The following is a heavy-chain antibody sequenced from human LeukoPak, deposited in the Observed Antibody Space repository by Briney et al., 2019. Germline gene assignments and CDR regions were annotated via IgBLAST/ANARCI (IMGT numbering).Heavy chain of an antibody. CDR2: IYPGDSDT. J-gene: IGHJ4*02. Sequence: GESLKISCKGSGYSFTGYWIGWVRQMPGKGLEWMGIIYPGDSDTRYSPSFQGQVTISADKSISTAYLQWSSLKASDTAMYYCARTYDSSGYPHAVDYWGQGTLVTVSS. CDR1: GYSFTGYW. D-gene: IGHD3-22*01. V-gene: IGHV5-51*01. CDR3: ARTYDSSGYPHAVDY.